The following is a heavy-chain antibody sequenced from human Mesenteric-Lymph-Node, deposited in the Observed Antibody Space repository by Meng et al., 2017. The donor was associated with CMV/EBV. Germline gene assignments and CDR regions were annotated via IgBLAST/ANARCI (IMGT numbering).Heavy chain of an antibody. D-gene: IGHD4-11*01. CDR2: ISNRGEST. Sequence: GESLKISCAASGFTFSHYVRTWVRQAPVRGLEWVSDISNRGESTNYADSVKGRFTISRDNSKNTLYLQMNSLRVEDTAVYYCVRPTDDWGQGTLVTVSS. CDR1: GFTFSHYV. V-gene: IGHV3-23*01. J-gene: IGHJ4*02. CDR3: VRPTDD.